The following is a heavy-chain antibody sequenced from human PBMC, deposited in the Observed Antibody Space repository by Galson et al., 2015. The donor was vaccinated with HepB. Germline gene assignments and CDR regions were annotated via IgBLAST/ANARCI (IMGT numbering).Heavy chain of an antibody. J-gene: IGHJ4*02. V-gene: IGHV3-23*01. CDR3: ARDPFNLFGGY. CDR2: LSANGAKT. Sequence: SLRLSCAASGFTFSIYAMSWVRQAPGKGLEWVSALSANGAKTYYADSVKGRFTISRDNSKNTLYHQMNSLRAEDTAIYYCARDPFNLFGGYWGQGIQVTVSS. D-gene: IGHD3-10*02. CDR1: GFTFSIYA.